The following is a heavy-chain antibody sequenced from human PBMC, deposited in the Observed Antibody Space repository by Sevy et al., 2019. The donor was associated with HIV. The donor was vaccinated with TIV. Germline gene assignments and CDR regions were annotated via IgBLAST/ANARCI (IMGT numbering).Heavy chain of an antibody. J-gene: IGHJ4*02. CDR2: ISGSGDST. CDR1: GFTFSTYA. D-gene: IGHD2-21*01. V-gene: IGHV3-23*01. CDR3: AKIAAPFDY. Sequence: GGSLRLSCAASGFTFSTYAMSWVRQAPGKGLGWVSAISGSGDSTYYADSVKGRFTISRDNSKNTLYLQMNSLRVEDTAVYYCAKIAAPFDYWGQGTLVTVSS.